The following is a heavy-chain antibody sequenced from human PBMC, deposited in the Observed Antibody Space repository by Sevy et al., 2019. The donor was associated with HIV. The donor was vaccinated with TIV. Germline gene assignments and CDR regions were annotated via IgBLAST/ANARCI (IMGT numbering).Heavy chain of an antibody. J-gene: IGHJ6*02. CDR2: ISAYNGNT. Sequence: ASVKVSCKASGYTFTSYGISWVRQAPGQGLEWMGWISAYNGNTNYAQKLQGRVTMTTDTSTSTAYMELRSLRSDDTAVYYCARGYSSSTSCYYYYYYGMDVWGQGTTVTVSS. V-gene: IGHV1-18*01. CDR3: ARGYSSSTSCYYYYYYGMDV. D-gene: IGHD2-2*01. CDR1: GYTFTSYG.